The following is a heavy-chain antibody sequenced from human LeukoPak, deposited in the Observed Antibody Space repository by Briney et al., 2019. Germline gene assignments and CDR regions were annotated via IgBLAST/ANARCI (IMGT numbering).Heavy chain of an antibody. CDR3: ARGPTGGYCSGGSCYSNWFDP. CDR2: IYYSGST. CDR1: GGSISSYY. V-gene: IGHV4-59*12. D-gene: IGHD2-15*01. J-gene: IGHJ5*02. Sequence: SETLSLTCTVSGGSISSYYWSWIRQPPGKGLEWIGYIYYSGSTNYNPSLKSRVTISVDTSKNQFSLKLSSVTAADTAVYYCARGPTGGYCSGGSCYSNWFDPWGQGTLVTVSS.